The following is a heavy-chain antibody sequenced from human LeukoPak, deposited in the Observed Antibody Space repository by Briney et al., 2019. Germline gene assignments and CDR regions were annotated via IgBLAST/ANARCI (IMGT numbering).Heavy chain of an antibody. V-gene: IGHV4-39*01. CDR2: IYYSGST. CDR1: GGSISSSSYY. J-gene: IGHJ5*02. CDR3: ARRGLRVNWFDP. D-gene: IGHD3-16*01. Sequence: PSETLSLTCTVSGGSISSSSYYWGWIRQPPGKGLEWIGSIYYSGSTYYNPSLKGRVTISVDTSKNQFSLKLSSVTAADTAVYYCARRGLRVNWFDPWGQGTLVTVSS.